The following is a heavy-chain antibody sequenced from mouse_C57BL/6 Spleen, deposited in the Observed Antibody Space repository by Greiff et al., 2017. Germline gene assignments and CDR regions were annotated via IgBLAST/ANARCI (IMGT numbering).Heavy chain of an antibody. D-gene: IGHD1-1*01. CDR2: IDPSDSET. Sequence: QVHVKQPGAELVRPGSSVKLSCKASGYTFTSYWMHWVKQRPIQGLEWIGNIDPSDSETHYNQKFKDKATLTVDKSSSTAYMQLSSLTSEDSAVYYCARSGYYYGSSFDYWGQGTTLTVSS. CDR1: GYTFTSYW. V-gene: IGHV1-52*01. J-gene: IGHJ2*01. CDR3: ARSGYYYGSSFDY.